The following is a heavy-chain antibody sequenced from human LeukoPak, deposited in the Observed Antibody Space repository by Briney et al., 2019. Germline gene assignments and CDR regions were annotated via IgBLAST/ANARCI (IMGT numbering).Heavy chain of an antibody. CDR3: ARAIRYCSGGSCDNWFDP. V-gene: IGHV1-2*02. CDR2: INPNSGGT. CDR1: GYTFTGYY. Sequence: GASVKVSCKASGYTFTGYYIHWVRQAPGQGLEWMGWINPNSGGTNYAQKFQGRVTMTRDTSISTAYMELSRLRSDDTAVYYCARAIRYCSGGSCDNWFDPWGQGTLVTVSS. J-gene: IGHJ5*02. D-gene: IGHD2-15*01.